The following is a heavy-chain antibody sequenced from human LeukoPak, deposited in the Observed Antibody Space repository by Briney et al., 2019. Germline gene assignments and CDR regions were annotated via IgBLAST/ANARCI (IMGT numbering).Heavy chain of an antibody. CDR1: GFTIRNNW. V-gene: IGHV3-7*01. CDR2: INQDEGQK. J-gene: IGHJ4*02. Sequence: PGGSLRLSCEASGFTIRNNWMSWVRLAPGKGLEYVANINQDEGQKYYVDSVKGRFTISKDTAKNSLNLQMNSLRAEDTGVYYCARDNYDIRGQGTLVTVSS. D-gene: IGHD3-9*01. CDR3: ARDNYDI.